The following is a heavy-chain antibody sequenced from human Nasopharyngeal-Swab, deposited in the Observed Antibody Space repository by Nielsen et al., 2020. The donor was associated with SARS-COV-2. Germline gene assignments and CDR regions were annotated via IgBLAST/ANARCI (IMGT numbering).Heavy chain of an antibody. D-gene: IGHD2-21*01. J-gene: IGHJ5*02. Sequence: VRQAPGKGLEWVAVISYDGSNKYYADSVKGRFTISRDNSKNTLYLQMNSLRAEDTAVYYCAKDQSINWFDPWGQGTLGHRLL. CDR3: AKDQSINWFDP. CDR2: ISYDGSNK. V-gene: IGHV3-30*18.